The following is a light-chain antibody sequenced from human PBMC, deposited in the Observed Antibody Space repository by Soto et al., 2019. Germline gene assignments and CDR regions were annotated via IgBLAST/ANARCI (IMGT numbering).Light chain of an antibody. J-gene: IGKJ1*01. Sequence: DIQMTQSPSTLSASIGDRVTITCRASQSISGWLAWYQQKPGKAPKLLISDVSSLESGAPSRFSGRGSGTEFTLTISSLQPDDFAVYYCQQYHDSWTFGPGTKVEVK. V-gene: IGKV1-5*01. CDR1: QSISGW. CDR3: QQYHDSWT. CDR2: DVS.